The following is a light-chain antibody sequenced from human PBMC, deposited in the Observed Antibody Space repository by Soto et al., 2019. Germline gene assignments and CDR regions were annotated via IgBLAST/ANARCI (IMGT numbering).Light chain of an antibody. CDR2: KAS. Sequence: DIQMTQSPSTLSASVGDRVTITCRASQSISSWLAWYQQKPGKAPKLLIYKASSLESGVPARFSGSGSGTEFTLTISSLQPEEFATYCCQQYNNDWTFGQGTKVEIK. CDR3: QQYNNDWT. J-gene: IGKJ1*01. V-gene: IGKV1-5*03. CDR1: QSISSW.